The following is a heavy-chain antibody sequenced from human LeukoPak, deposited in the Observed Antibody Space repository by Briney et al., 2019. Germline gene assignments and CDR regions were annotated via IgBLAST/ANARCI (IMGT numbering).Heavy chain of an antibody. CDR2: FDPEDGET. J-gene: IGHJ4*02. CDR1: GYTLTELS. D-gene: IGHD3-22*01. CDR3: ATLYYYDSSGYYSLYDY. V-gene: IGHV1-24*01. Sequence: ASVKVSCKVSGYTLTELSMHWVRQAPGKGLEWMGGFDPEDGETIYAQKFQGRVTMTEDTSTDTAYMELSSLRSEDTAVYYCATLYYYDSSGYYSLYDYWGQGTLVTVSS.